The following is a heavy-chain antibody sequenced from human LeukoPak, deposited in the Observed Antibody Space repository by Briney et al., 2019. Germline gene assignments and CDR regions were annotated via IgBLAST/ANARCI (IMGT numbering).Heavy chain of an antibody. CDR1: GGSITGYY. CDR3: ARQGGVATTFDY. J-gene: IGHJ4*02. Sequence: PSETLSLTCTVSGGSITGYYWNWIRQPPGKGLEWIGYIYHSGSTNYNPSLKSRVTISVDTSENQFSLKLNSVTAADTAVYYCARQGGVATTFDYWGQGTLVTVSS. D-gene: IGHD5-12*01. V-gene: IGHV4-59*08. CDR2: IYHSGST.